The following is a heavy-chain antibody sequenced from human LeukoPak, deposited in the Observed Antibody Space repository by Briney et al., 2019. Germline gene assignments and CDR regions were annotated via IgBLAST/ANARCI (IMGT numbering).Heavy chain of an antibody. J-gene: IGHJ4*02. D-gene: IGHD3-16*01. CDR2: IYSGGST. CDR1: GFTASSNY. Sequence: PGGSLRLSCAASGFTASSNYMSWVRQAPGKGLEWVSVIYSGGSTYYADSVKGRFTISRDNSKNTLYLQMNSLRAEDTAVYYCARIGGGYYFDYWGQGTLVTVSS. V-gene: IGHV3-53*01. CDR3: ARIGGGYYFDY.